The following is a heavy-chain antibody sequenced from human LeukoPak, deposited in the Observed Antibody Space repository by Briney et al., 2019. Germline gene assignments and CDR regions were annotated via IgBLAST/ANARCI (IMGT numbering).Heavy chain of an antibody. D-gene: IGHD4-23*01. CDR1: GGSFSGYY. CDR2: INHSGST. Sequence: SETLSLTCAVYGGSFSGYYWSWIRQPPGKGLEWIGEINHSGSTNYNPSLKSRVTISVDTSKNQFSLKLSSVTAADTAVYYCASSRGGGNSDLDYWGQGTLVTVSS. V-gene: IGHV4-34*01. CDR3: ASSRGGGNSDLDY. J-gene: IGHJ4*02.